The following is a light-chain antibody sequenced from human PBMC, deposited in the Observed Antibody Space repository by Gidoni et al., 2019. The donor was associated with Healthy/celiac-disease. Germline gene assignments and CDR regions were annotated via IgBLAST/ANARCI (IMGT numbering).Light chain of an antibody. J-gene: IGKJ2*01. CDR3: QQYNNWPSYT. CDR1: QSVSSN. Sequence: EIVMPQSPATLSVSPGERATLSCRASQSVSSNLAWYQQKPGQAPRLLIYGASTRATGSPARLSGSGSGTEFTLTISSLQSEDFAVYCCQQYNNWPSYTFGQGTKLEIK. V-gene: IGKV3-15*01. CDR2: GAS.